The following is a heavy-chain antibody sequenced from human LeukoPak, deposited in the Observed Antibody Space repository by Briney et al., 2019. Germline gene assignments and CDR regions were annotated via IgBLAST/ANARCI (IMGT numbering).Heavy chain of an antibody. V-gene: IGHV3-21*01. D-gene: IGHD6-6*01. CDR3: ARGGNSSSGPSNY. J-gene: IGHJ4*02. Sequence: TGGSLRLSCAASGFTFISNSMTWVRQAPGKGLEWVSSISGGSSYIYYADSVKGRFTISIDNAKNSLYLQMDSLRAEDTAVYYCARGGNSSSGPSNYWGQGTLVTVSS. CDR2: ISGGSSYI. CDR1: GFTFISNS.